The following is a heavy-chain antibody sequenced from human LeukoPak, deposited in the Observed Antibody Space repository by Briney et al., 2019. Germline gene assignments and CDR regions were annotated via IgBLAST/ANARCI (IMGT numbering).Heavy chain of an antibody. J-gene: IGHJ4*02. CDR1: GFIFSDYY. V-gene: IGHV3-11*03. CDR2: ITSSGSYT. D-gene: IGHD3-3*02. Sequence: GGSLRLSCTASGFIFSDYYMTWTRQAAGKGLEWISYITSSGSYTNYTDSVKGRFTISRDNAKNSLYLHLNSLRAGDTAVYYCARIRDHVFDYWGQGALVTVSS. CDR3: ARIRDHVFDY.